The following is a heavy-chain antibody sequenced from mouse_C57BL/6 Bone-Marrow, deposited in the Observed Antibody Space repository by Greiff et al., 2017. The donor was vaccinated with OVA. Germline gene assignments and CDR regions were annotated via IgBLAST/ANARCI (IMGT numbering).Heavy chain of an antibody. CDR2: ISSGGSYT. V-gene: IGHV5-6*01. Sequence: EVQLQQSGGDLVKPGGSLKLSCAASGFTFSSYGMSWVRQTPDKRLEWVATISSGGSYTYYPDSVKGRFTISRDNAKNTLYLQMSSLKSEDTAMYYCAGDSSGSAWFAYWGQGTLVTVSA. CDR3: AGDSSGSAWFAY. J-gene: IGHJ3*01. D-gene: IGHD3-2*02. CDR1: GFTFSSYG.